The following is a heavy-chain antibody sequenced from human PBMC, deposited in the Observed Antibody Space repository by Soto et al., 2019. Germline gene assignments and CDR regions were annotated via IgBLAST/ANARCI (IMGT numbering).Heavy chain of an antibody. Sequence: LSLTFAVYGXSFSGYYWSWIRQPPGKGLEWIGEINHSGSTNYNPSLKSRVTISVDTSKNQFSLKLSSVTAADTAVYYCARGRRFDYWGQGTLVTVSS. CDR1: GXSFSGYY. CDR3: ARGRRFDY. CDR2: INHSGST. J-gene: IGHJ4*02. V-gene: IGHV4-34*01.